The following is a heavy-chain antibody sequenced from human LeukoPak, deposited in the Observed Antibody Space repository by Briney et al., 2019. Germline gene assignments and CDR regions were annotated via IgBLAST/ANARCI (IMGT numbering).Heavy chain of an antibody. D-gene: IGHD6-13*01. J-gene: IGHJ6*03. Sequence: ASVKVSCKASGYTFTSYIISWVRQAPGQGLEWMGWINAYNGNTDYAQRVQGRVTMTADTSTSTAYMELRSLRSDDTAVYYCARDRHIAAAVYYYYMDVWGKGTPVTVSS. V-gene: IGHV1-18*01. CDR3: ARDRHIAAAVYYYYMDV. CDR2: INAYNGNT. CDR1: GYTFTSYI.